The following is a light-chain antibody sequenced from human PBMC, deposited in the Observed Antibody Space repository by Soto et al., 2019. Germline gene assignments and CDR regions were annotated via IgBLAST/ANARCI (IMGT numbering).Light chain of an antibody. V-gene: IGKV1-5*01. CDR1: QSISSW. Sequence: DIQMTQSPSTLSASVGDRVTITCRASQSISSWLAWYQQKPGKAPKLLIYDASSLKSGVPSRFSGSGSGTEFTLTISSLQPEDSATYYCQQSYSTPTFGQGTKVDIK. CDR3: QQSYSTPT. J-gene: IGKJ1*01. CDR2: DAS.